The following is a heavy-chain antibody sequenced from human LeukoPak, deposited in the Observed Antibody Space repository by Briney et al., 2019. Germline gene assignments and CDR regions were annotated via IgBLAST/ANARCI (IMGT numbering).Heavy chain of an antibody. D-gene: IGHD3-16*01. CDR1: GGSISSYY. Sequence: SETLSLTCTVSGGSISSYYWSWIRQPPGKGLGWIGYIYYSGSTNYNPSLKSRVTISVDTSKNQFSLKLSSVTAADTAVYYCARRNPQYDYVWEMDYWGQGTLVTVSS. V-gene: IGHV4-59*01. CDR3: ARRNPQYDYVWEMDY. CDR2: IYYSGST. J-gene: IGHJ4*02.